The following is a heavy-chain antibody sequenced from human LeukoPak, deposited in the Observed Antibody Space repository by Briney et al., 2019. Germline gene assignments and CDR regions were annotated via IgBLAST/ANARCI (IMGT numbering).Heavy chain of an antibody. Sequence: GGSLRLSCAASGFTFSSYSMNWVRQAPGKGLDWVSSISSDSTYIYYADSVKGRFTISRDNARNSLYLQMNSLRAEDTAVYYCARDYSGYSNYWGQGALVTASS. CDR1: GFTFSSYS. CDR3: ARDYSGYSNY. CDR2: ISSDSTYI. V-gene: IGHV3-21*01. J-gene: IGHJ4*02. D-gene: IGHD4-11*01.